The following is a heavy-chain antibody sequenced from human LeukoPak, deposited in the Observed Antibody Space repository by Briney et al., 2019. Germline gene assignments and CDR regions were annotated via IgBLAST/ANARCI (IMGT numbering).Heavy chain of an antibody. D-gene: IGHD3-22*01. CDR1: GFTFSSYA. V-gene: IGHV3-23*01. CDR2: ISGSGANT. CDR3: ARGRSGYGPFDAFDI. J-gene: IGHJ3*02. Sequence: GGSLRLSCAASGFTFSSYAMSWVRQAPGEGLEWVSAISGSGANTYYADSVKGRFAASRDNSKDTLYLQMRSLRAEDTAVYYCARGRSGYGPFDAFDIWGHGTWVTVSS.